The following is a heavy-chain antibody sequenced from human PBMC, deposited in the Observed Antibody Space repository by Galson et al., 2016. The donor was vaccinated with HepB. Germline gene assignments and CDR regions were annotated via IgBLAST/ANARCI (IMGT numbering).Heavy chain of an antibody. CDR1: GFIFSHHA. Sequence: SLRLSCATSGFIFSHHAMSWVRQAPGKGLEWVSGISGRGARPYYAHSVKGRFTISRDASKNTLYLQMTSLRFDDTAMYYCAKEGAWFGGDWFDPWGQGALVT. CDR2: ISGRGARP. CDR3: AKEGAWFGGDWFDP. J-gene: IGHJ5*02. D-gene: IGHD3-10*01. V-gene: IGHV3-23*01.